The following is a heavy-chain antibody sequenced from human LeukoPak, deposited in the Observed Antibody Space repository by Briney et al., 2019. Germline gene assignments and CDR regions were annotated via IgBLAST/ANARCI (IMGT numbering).Heavy chain of an antibody. Sequence: GGSLRLSCAASGFSFGKYAMHWIRQVPGKGLGWVAGISWNSDKIVYADFGKGRFTISRDNSKNTLYLQMNSLRAEDTAVYYCARDSAALTMVHPGSYYYYYGMDVWGQGTTVTVSS. V-gene: IGHV3-9*01. CDR3: ARDSAALTMVHPGSYYYYYGMDV. CDR2: ISWNSDKI. J-gene: IGHJ6*02. CDR1: GFSFGKYA. D-gene: IGHD3-10*01.